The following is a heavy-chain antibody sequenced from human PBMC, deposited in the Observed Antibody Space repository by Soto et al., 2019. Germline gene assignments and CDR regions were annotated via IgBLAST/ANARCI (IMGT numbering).Heavy chain of an antibody. J-gene: IGHJ5*02. CDR1: GFSLSTSEVG. CDR2: IYWDDDK. CDR3: AHAPGIAVTTNWFDP. D-gene: IGHD6-19*01. Sequence: QITLKESGPTLVKPTQTLTLTCTFSGFSLSTSEVGVGWIRQPPGKALQWLALIYWDDDKRYSPSLKSRLTITKDTSKNPVVLTMPNMDPVDTATYYCAHAPGIAVTTNWFDPWGQGILVTVSS. V-gene: IGHV2-5*02.